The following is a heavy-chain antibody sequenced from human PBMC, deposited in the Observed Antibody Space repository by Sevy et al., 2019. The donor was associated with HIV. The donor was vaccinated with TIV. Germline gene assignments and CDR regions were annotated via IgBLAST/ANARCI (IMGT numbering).Heavy chain of an antibody. J-gene: IGHJ4*02. D-gene: IGHD2-8*01. CDR1: GFTFAKYS. CDR2: FSFGCGRI. V-gene: IGHV3-23*01. CDR3: AREGCTQPHDY. Sequence: GGSLRPSWAASGFTFAKYSMSWVRQAPGKGLEWVSTFSFGCGRINYADSVKGRFTISRDDSKNTLFLQMNSLRAEDTATYFCAREGCTQPHDYWGQGTLVTVSS.